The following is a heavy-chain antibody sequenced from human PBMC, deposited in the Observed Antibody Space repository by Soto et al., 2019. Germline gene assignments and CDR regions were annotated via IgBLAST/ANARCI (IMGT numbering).Heavy chain of an antibody. D-gene: IGHD6-13*01. CDR3: ARLQYSSSWLPDAFDI. V-gene: IGHV5-10-1*01. CDR1: GYSFTSYW. Sequence: GESRKISCKGSGYSFTSYWISWVRQMPGKGLEWMGRIDPSDSYTNYSPSFQGHVTISADKSISTAYLQWSSLKASDTAMYYCARLQYSSSWLPDAFDIRGQGTMVT. J-gene: IGHJ3*02. CDR2: IDPSDSYT.